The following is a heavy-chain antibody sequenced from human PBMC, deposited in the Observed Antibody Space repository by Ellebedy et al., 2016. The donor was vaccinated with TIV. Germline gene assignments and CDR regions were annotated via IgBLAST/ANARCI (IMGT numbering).Heavy chain of an antibody. D-gene: IGHD4-17*01. CDR3: ARGDGDYPFDY. CDR2: IYYSGNT. J-gene: IGHJ4*02. V-gene: IGHV4-59*01. CDR1: GGSISSYY. Sequence: SETLSLTCTVSGGSISSYYWNWIRQPPGKGLEWIGYIYYSGNTNDNPSLKSRVTISIDTSKNQFSLKLSSVTAADTAVYYCARGDGDYPFDYWGQGTLVTVSS.